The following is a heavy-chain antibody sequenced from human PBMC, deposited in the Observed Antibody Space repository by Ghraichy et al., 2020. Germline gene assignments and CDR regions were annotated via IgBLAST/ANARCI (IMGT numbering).Heavy chain of an antibody. CDR2: IYHSGST. CDR3: AVSSGWSTGPYYYVMDV. CDR1: GGSISSSNW. Sequence: SETLSLTCAVSGGSISSSNWWSWVRQPPGKGLEWIGEIYHSGSTNYNPSLKSRVTISVDKSKNQFSLKLSSVTAADTAVYYCAVSSGWSTGPYYYVMDVWGQGTTVTVSS. V-gene: IGHV4-4*02. J-gene: IGHJ6*02. D-gene: IGHD6-19*01.